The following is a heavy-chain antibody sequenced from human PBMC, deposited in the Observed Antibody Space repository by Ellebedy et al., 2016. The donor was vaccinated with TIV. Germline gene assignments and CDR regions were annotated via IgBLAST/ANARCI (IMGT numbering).Heavy chain of an antibody. J-gene: IGHJ6*02. CDR3: AREPMVRGVIRRGYAMDV. CDR2: IWYDGSNK. CDR1: GFTFSSYG. Sequence: GESLKISXAASGFTFSSYGMHWVRQAPSKGLEWVAVIWYDGSNKYYADSVKGRFTISRDNSKNTLYLQMNSLRAEDTAVYYCAREPMVRGVIRRGYAMDVWGQGTTVTVSS. V-gene: IGHV3-33*01. D-gene: IGHD3-10*01.